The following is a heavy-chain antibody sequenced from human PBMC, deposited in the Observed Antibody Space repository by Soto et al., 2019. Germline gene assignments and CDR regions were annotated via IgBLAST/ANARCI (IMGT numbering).Heavy chain of an antibody. J-gene: IGHJ5*02. Sequence: GESLKISCKGSGYSFTSYWIGWVRQMPGKGLEWMGIIYPGDSDTRYSPSFQGQVTISADKSISTAYLQWSSLKASDTAMYYCARHISEWQQLGGRFDPWGQGXLVTVPS. V-gene: IGHV5-51*01. CDR3: ARHISEWQQLGGRFDP. CDR1: GYSFTSYW. D-gene: IGHD6-13*01. CDR2: IYPGDSDT.